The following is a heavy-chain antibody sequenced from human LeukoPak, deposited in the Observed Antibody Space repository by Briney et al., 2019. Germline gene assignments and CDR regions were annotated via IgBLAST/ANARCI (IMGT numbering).Heavy chain of an antibody. Sequence: PSETLSLTCTVSGGSISSSSYYWGWIRQPPGKGLEWIGSIYYSGSTYYNPSLKSRVTISVDTSKNQFSLKLSSVTAADTAVYYCARQIWGETVTTNHLRWYNWFDPWGQGTLVTVSS. CDR3: ARQIWGETVTTNHLRWYNWFDP. V-gene: IGHV4-39*01. D-gene: IGHD4-11*01. CDR2: IYYSGST. CDR1: GGSISSSSYY. J-gene: IGHJ5*02.